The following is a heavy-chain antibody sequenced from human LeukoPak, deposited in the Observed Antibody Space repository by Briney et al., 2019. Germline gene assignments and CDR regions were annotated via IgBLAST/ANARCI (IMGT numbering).Heavy chain of an antibody. V-gene: IGHV1-2*02. CDR1: GYTFTGYY. J-gene: IGHJ6*02. Sequence: ASVKVSCKASGYTFTGYYMHWVRQAPGQGPEWMGWINPNSGGTNYAQKFQGRVTMTRDTSISTAYMELSRLRSDDTAVYYCARVPPVAPYGMDVWGQGTTVTVSS. CDR2: INPNSGGT. CDR3: ARVPPVAPYGMDV. D-gene: IGHD6-19*01.